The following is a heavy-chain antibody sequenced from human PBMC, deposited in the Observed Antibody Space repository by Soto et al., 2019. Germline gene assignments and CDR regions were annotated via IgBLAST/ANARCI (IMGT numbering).Heavy chain of an antibody. V-gene: IGHV3-23*01. J-gene: IGHJ4*02. CDR2: VSTSGGTT. CDR1: GFTFSSYA. CDR3: ARGLRDFDWRLPFGY. D-gene: IGHD3-9*01. Sequence: EVQLLESGGGLVQPGGSLRLSCTASGFTFSSYAMSWVRQAPGKGLEWVAAVSTSGGTTQYADSVKGRFTISRDNSKNTMFLQMVSLRVEDTAVYYCARGLRDFDWRLPFGYWGQGTLVTVSS.